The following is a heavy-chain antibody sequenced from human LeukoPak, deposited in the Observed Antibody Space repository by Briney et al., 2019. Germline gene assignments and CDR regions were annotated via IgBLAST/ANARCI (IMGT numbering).Heavy chain of an antibody. CDR3: ARRGPPDRVVPAARLRYFQH. CDR1: GGSFSGYY. J-gene: IGHJ1*01. D-gene: IGHD2-2*01. V-gene: IGHV4-34*01. CDR2: INHSGST. Sequence: SETLSLTCAVYGGSFSGYYWSWIRQPPGKGLEWIGEINHSGSTNYNPSLKSRVTISVDTSKNQFSLKLSSVTAADTAVYYCARRGPPDRVVPAARLRYFQHWGQGTLVTVSS.